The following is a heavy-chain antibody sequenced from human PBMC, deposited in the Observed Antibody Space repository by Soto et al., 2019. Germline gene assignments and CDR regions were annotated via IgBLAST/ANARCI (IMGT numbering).Heavy chain of an antibody. CDR3: ATWHEREPAFDV. D-gene: IGHD1-1*01. CDR2: LYDVDGS. Sequence: DVQLVESGGGVIQPGESLRLSCAAFGLTISGKKYVAWLREAPGKGLEWVSALYDVDGSFYADSVTGRFTTSSDSSKTTVYLQMNDPRPDDAAVYYCATWHEREPAFDVWGQGTTVTISS. V-gene: IGHV3-53*01. CDR1: GLTISGKKY. J-gene: IGHJ3*01.